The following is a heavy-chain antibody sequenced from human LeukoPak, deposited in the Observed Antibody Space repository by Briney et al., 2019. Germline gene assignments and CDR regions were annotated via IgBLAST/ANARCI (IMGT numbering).Heavy chain of an antibody. Sequence: SQTLSLTCTVSGGSISSGSYYWSWIRQPAGKGLEWIGRIYTSGSTNYNPSLKSRVTISVDTSKNQFSLKLSSVTAADTAVYYCARDFGAVAGMNWFDPWGQGTLVTVSS. V-gene: IGHV4-61*02. CDR1: GGSISSGSYY. CDR2: IYTSGST. D-gene: IGHD6-19*01. J-gene: IGHJ5*02. CDR3: ARDFGAVAGMNWFDP.